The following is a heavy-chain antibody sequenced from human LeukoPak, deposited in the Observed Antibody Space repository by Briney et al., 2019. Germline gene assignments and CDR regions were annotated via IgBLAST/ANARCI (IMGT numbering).Heavy chain of an antibody. Sequence: ASVKVSCKASGGTFSSYAISWVRQAPGQGLEWMGRIIPIFGTANYAQKFQGRVTITADKSTSTAYMELSSLRSEDTAVYYCARHKTHCSGGSCYNHYFDYWGQGTLVTVSS. CDR1: GGTFSSYA. J-gene: IGHJ4*02. CDR3: ARHKTHCSGGSCYNHYFDY. CDR2: IIPIFGTA. D-gene: IGHD2-15*01. V-gene: IGHV1-69*06.